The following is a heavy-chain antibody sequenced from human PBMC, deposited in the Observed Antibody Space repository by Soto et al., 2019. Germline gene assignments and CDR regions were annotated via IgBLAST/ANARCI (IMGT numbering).Heavy chain of an antibody. CDR1: GFTFSSYA. V-gene: IGHV3-23*01. Sequence: GGSLRLSCAASGFTFSSYAMSWVRQAPGKGLEWVSAISGSGGSTYYADSVKGRFTISRDNSKNTLYLQMNSLRAEDTAVYYCAKAYCSSTSCYEDYWGQGTLVTVSS. CDR2: ISGSGGST. D-gene: IGHD2-2*01. CDR3: AKAYCSSTSCYEDY. J-gene: IGHJ4*02.